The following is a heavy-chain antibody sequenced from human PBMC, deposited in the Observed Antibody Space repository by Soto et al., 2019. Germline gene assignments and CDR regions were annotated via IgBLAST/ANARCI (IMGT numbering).Heavy chain of an antibody. J-gene: IGHJ5*02. CDR1: GYTFTSYG. V-gene: IGHV1-18*04. CDR2: ISSFNGNT. CDR3: ARGPRYCSTTTCFSGVTWFDP. Sequence: ASVKVSCKASGYTFTSYGIGWVRQAPGQGXEWMGWISSFNGNTNYAQKVQGRVTLTTDKTTSTTYMELRSLRSDDTAVYYCARGPRYCSTTTCFSGVTWFDPWGQGTLVTVSS. D-gene: IGHD2-2*01.